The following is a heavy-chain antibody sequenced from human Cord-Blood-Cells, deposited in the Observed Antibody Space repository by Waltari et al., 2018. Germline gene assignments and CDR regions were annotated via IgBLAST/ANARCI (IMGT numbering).Heavy chain of an antibody. V-gene: IGHV4-39*01. CDR1: GGSISSSSYY. D-gene: IGHD6-13*01. CDR2: NYYSVST. CDR3: ARASSSWYYFDY. J-gene: IGHJ4*02. Sequence: QMQLQESGPGLVKPSETLSLTCTVSGGSISSSSYYWGWIRQPPGKGMEWIVSNYYSVSTYYHPSLKSRVTISVDTSKNQFSLKLSSVTAADAAVYYCARASSSWYYFDYWGQGTLVTVSS.